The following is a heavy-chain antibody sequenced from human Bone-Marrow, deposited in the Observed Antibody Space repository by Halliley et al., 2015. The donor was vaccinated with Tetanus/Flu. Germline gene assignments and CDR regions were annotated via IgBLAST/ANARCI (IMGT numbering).Heavy chain of an antibody. V-gene: IGHV5-10-1*01. CDR2: IDPGDGDT. D-gene: IGHD4-17*01. J-gene: IGHJ4*02. Sequence: WVGKIDPGDGDTDYSPSVRGHVPISAERSINTAYLQWSSLKTSDTAMYYCAGLPRLHDYGDRDYWGQGTLVTVTS. CDR3: AGLPRLHDYGDRDY.